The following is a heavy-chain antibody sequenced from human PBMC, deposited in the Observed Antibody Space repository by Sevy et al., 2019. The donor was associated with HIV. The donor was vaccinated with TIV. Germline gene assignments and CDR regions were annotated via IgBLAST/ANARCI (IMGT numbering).Heavy chain of an antibody. CDR2: IYVRGRT. CDR1: GYSISSGYY. J-gene: IGHJ4*02. CDR3: ARLRAILVIPAGGYFDY. V-gene: IGHV4-38-2*01. Sequence: SETLSLTCAVSGYSISSGYYWGWIRQSPGKGLEWIGSIYVRGRTFYNPSLESKVTMSVDTSKNQFSLKLNSMTAADTAVYYCARLRAILVIPAGGYFDYWGQGTLVTVSS. D-gene: IGHD2-2*01.